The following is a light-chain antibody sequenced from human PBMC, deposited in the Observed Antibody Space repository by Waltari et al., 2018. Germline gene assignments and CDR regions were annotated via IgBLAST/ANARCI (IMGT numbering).Light chain of an antibody. J-gene: IGLJ2*01. CDR2: GKN. CDR3: NSRDTSGFPVV. Sequence: SSELTQDPAVSVALGQTVKITCQGDSLKTYYPSWYQQKPGQAPVLVIYGKNIRPSVIPDRLSGSRSGNTASLTVTGAQAEDEADYYCNSRDTSGFPVVFGGGTKVTVL. CDR1: SLKTYY. V-gene: IGLV3-19*01.